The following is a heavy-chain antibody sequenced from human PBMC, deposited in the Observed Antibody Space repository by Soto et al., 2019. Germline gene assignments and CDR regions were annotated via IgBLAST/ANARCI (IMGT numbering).Heavy chain of an antibody. V-gene: IGHV4-30-4*01. CDR2: IYYSGNT. CDR1: YS. D-gene: IGHD2-2*01. J-gene: IGHJ5*02. CDR3: ARQSCTSASCPWGWFDP. Sequence: YSVSWIRKPPGKGLEWIGYIYYSGNTYYTPSLKSRATISVDTSKNQFSLRLSSVTVTDTAVYYCARQSCTSASCPWGWFDPWGQGILGTVSS.